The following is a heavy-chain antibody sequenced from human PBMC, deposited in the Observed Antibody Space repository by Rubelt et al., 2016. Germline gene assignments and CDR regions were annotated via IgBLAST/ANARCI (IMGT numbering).Heavy chain of an antibody. CDR2: IYHSGST. D-gene: IGHD3-22*01. Sequence: QVQLQESGPGLVKPSETLSLTCTVSGYSISSGYYWGWIRQPPGKGLEWIGSIYHSGSTYYNPSLKSRVTISVDTSKNQCSLKPSSVTAADTAVYYCASSPYYYDSSGYYPPFDYWGQGTLVTVSS. CDR1: GYSISSGYY. J-gene: IGHJ4*02. V-gene: IGHV4-38-2*02. CDR3: ASSPYYYDSSGYYPPFDY.